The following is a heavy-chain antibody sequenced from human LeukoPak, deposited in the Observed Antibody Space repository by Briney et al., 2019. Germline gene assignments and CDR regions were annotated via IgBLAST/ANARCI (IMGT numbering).Heavy chain of an antibody. V-gene: IGHV3-74*01. J-gene: IGHJ6*02. CDR2: INSDGSST. Sequence: GGSLRLSCAASGFTFSNDWMHWVRQVPGQGLVWVSRINSDGSSTNYADSVKGRFTMSRDNAKNMVYLQMDSLRAEDTAVYYCARVEGVLQYYYGMDVWGQGTTVTVS. D-gene: IGHD1-1*01. CDR3: ARVEGVLQYYYGMDV. CDR1: GFTFSNDW.